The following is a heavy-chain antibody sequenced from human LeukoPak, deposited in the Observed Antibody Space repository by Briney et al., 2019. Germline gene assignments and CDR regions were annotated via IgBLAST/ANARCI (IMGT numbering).Heavy chain of an antibody. J-gene: IGHJ4*02. CDR1: GYSFTNYW. V-gene: IGHV5-10-1*01. D-gene: IGHD6-19*01. CDR3: ARTYSSGWYWYFNY. CDR2: IGPSDSYT. Sequence: GESLNISCQGSGYSFTNYWISWVRQLPGKGLEWMGRIGPSDSYTNYSPSFQGHVAISADKSISTAFLQWSSLKASDTAMYYCARTYSSGWYWYFNYWGQGTLVTVSS.